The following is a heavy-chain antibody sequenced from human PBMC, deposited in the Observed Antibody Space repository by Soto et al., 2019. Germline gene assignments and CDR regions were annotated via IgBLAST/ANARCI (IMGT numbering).Heavy chain of an antibody. Sequence: PWESLKISCKASGYSFATYWIGWVRHMPGKGLELMGIIYPGDSNARYSPSFQGQVTISADKSISTAYLHWSGLKASDTAMYYCARLGDNNYQYKYNWFDPWGQGTLVTVSS. J-gene: IGHJ5*02. CDR3: ARLGDNNYQYKYNWFDP. CDR2: IYPGDSNA. D-gene: IGHD4-4*01. CDR1: GYSFATYW. V-gene: IGHV5-51*01.